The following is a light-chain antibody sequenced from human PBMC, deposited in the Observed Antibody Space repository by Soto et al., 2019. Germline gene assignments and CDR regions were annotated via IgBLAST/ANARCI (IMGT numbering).Light chain of an antibody. J-gene: IGKJ5*01. V-gene: IGKV3-15*01. CDR3: QQYNDWLSIT. CDR1: QSVRSD. Sequence: EIVMTQSPATLSVSPGERATLSCRASQSVRSDYLAWYQQKPGQAPRLLIYGASTRATGVPGRFSGSGSGTEFTLTISSLQSEDFAVYYCQQYNDWLSITFGQGTRLEIK. CDR2: GAS.